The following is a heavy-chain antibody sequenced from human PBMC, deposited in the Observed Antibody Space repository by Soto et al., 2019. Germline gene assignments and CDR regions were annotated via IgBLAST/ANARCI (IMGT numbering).Heavy chain of an antibody. V-gene: IGHV3-43*01. D-gene: IGHD3-3*01. Sequence: GGSLRLSCAASGFTFDDYTMHWVRQAPGKGLEWVSLISWDGGSTYYADSVKGRFTISRDNSKNSLYLQMNSLRTEDTALYYCAKDILCRPKNDFWSGTYGMDVWGQGTTVTVSS. J-gene: IGHJ6*02. CDR2: ISWDGGST. CDR3: AKDILCRPKNDFWSGTYGMDV. CDR1: GFTFDDYT.